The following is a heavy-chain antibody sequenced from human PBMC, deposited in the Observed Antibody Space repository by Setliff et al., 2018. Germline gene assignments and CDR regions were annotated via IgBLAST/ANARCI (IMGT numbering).Heavy chain of an antibody. CDR3: ARVAAYSSSWYNYYYGMDV. CDR2: IYYSGST. V-gene: IGHV4-39*07. CDR1: GGSISSSSYY. D-gene: IGHD6-13*01. Sequence: PSETLSLTCTVSGGSISSSSYYWGWIRQPPGKGLEWIGSIYYSGSTYYNPSLKSRVTISVDTSKNQFSLKLSSATAADTAVYYCARVAAYSSSWYNYYYGMDVWG. J-gene: IGHJ6*01.